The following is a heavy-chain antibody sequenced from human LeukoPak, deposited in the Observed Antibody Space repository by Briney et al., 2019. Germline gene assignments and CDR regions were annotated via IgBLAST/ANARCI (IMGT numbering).Heavy chain of an antibody. J-gene: IGHJ3*02. D-gene: IGHD2-21*01. V-gene: IGHV3-7*03. Sequence: GGSLRLSCAASGFTFTSYWMNWVRQAPEKGLGWVAGIKQDGSDKYYVDSVKGRFTISRDNAKNSLYLQMNSLRAEDTALYYCVRDRRFPDDVFDIWGQGTMVTVSS. CDR1: GFTFTSYW. CDR3: VRDRRFPDDVFDI. CDR2: IKQDGSDK.